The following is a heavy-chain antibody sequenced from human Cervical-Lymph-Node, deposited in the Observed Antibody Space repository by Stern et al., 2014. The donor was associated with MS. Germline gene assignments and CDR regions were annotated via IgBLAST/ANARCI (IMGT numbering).Heavy chain of an antibody. CDR1: GYTFTSYG. CDR2: ISAYNGNT. J-gene: IGHJ5*02. Sequence: VQLVESGAEVKKPGASVKVSCKASGYTFTSYGISWVRQAPGQGLEWMGWISAYNGNTNYAQKLQGRVTMTTDTSTSTAYMELRSLRSDDTAVYYCARARGYDFWSGYYTENWFDPWGQGTLVTVSS. D-gene: IGHD3-3*01. CDR3: ARARGYDFWSGYYTENWFDP. V-gene: IGHV1-18*01.